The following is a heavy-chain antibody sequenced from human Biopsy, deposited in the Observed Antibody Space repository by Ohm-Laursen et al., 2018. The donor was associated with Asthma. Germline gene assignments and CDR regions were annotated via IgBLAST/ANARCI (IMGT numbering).Heavy chain of an antibody. J-gene: IGHJ3*02. CDR1: GFILSNYD. CDR3: ARQSGQDYGDSSGFDI. Sequence: SSLRLSCTASGFILSNYDMHWVRQGPGKGLEWVALVSSDGHNKYYEDSVKGRFTISRDNSRNRLYLQINRLTVEDSAVYFCARQSGQDYGDSSGFDIWGQGTKVAVSS. CDR2: VSSDGHNK. V-gene: IGHV3-30*03. D-gene: IGHD3-22*01.